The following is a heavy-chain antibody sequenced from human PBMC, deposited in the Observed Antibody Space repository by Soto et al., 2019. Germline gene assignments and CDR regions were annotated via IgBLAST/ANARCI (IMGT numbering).Heavy chain of an antibody. J-gene: IGHJ4*02. D-gene: IGHD5-18*01. V-gene: IGHV4-59*01. CDR1: GGSISSYY. CDR2: IYYNGNT. CDR3: ARNVDTTRAYYFDY. Sequence: ASETLSLTCTASGGSISSYYWSWMRQPPGKGLEWIGYIYYNGNTNYNPSLRSRVTISVDTSKNQFSLKVSSVAAADTAVYYCARNVDTTRAYYFDYWGQGTLVTVSS.